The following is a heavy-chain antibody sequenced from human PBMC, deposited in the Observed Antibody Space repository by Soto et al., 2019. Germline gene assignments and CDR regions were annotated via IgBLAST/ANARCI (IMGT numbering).Heavy chain of an antibody. J-gene: IGHJ6*03. D-gene: IGHD1-7*01. CDR3: ARALSDLQTTYYYYMDV. Sequence: SETLSLTCTVSGGSISSYYWSWIRQPPGKGLEWIGYIYYSGSTNYNPSLKSRVTISVDTSKNQFSLKLSSVTAADTAVYYCARALSDLQTTYYYYMDVWGKGTTVTVSS. CDR2: IYYSGST. V-gene: IGHV4-59*01. CDR1: GGSISSYY.